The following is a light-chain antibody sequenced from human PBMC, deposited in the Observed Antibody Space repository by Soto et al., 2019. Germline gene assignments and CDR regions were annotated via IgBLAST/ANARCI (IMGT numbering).Light chain of an antibody. V-gene: IGLV1-51*02. CDR3: GTWDNSGGV. Sequence: QSVLTQPPSVSAAPGQKVTISCSGTSSNIGDNYVSWYQQLPGTAPKLLIYENTKRPSGIPDRFSGSKSVTSATLGITGLQTGDEAEYYCGTWDNSGGVFGTGTKVTVL. CDR1: SSNIGDNY. J-gene: IGLJ1*01. CDR2: ENT.